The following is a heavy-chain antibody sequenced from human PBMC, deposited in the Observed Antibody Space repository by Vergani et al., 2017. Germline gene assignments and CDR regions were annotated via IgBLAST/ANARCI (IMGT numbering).Heavy chain of an antibody. CDR2: IIPILGIA. J-gene: IGHJ6*02. Sequence: QVQLVQSGAEVKKPGSSVKVSCKASGATFRSNTISWVRQVPGQGLEWMGRIIPILGIANYAQKFQGRVTITADKSTSTAYMELSSLRSEDTAVYYCASAVVTDYYYYGMDVWGQGTTVTVSS. CDR1: GATFRSNT. CDR3: ASAVVTDYYYYGMDV. V-gene: IGHV1-69*02. D-gene: IGHD4-23*01.